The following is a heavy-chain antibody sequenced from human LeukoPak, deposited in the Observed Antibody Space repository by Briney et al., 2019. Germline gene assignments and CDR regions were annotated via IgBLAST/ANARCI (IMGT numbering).Heavy chain of an antibody. CDR3: ARDRATGIYYYYYMDV. V-gene: IGHV3-23*01. Sequence: GGSLRLSCAASGFTFSSYAMSWVRQAPGKGLEWVSAISGSGGSTYYADSVKGRFTISRDNSKNTLYLQMNSLRAEDTAVYYCARDRATGIYYYYYMDVWGKGTTVTVSS. CDR2: ISGSGGST. CDR1: GFTFSSYA. J-gene: IGHJ6*03. D-gene: IGHD5-12*01.